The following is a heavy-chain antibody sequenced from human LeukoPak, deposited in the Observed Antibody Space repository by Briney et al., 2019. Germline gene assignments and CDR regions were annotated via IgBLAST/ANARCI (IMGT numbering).Heavy chain of an antibody. CDR1: GFSFRSNA. CDR2: FSSNGGST. Sequence: GSLRLSCSAPGFSFRSNAMHWVRQAPGKGLEYGSGFSSNGGSTGYADSVKGRFTISRDNSKTTLSLQMSNLRAENTARYYCASTYYYDSSGDCPFDYWGQGTLVTVSS. D-gene: IGHD3-22*01. J-gene: IGHJ4*02. CDR3: ASTYYYDSSGDCPFDY. V-gene: IGHV3-64D*09.